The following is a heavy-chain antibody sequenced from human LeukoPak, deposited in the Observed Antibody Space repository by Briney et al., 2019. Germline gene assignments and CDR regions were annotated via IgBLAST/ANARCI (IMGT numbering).Heavy chain of an antibody. D-gene: IGHD6-13*01. CDR1: GFTVSSNY. J-gene: IGHJ6*02. V-gene: IGHV3-53*01. CDR3: ARDRGSWAPTYYYYYGMDV. CDR2: IYSGGST. Sequence: GGSVRLSCAASGFTVSSNYMSWVRQAPGKGLEWVSVIYSGGSTYYADSVKGRFTISRDNSKNTLYLQMNSLRAEDTAVYYCARDRGSWAPTYYYYYGMDVWGQGTTVTVSS.